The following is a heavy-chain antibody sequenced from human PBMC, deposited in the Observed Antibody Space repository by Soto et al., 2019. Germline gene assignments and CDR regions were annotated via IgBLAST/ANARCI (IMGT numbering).Heavy chain of an antibody. V-gene: IGHV4-30-2*06. CDR3: ARAFYGVDL. CDR1: GGSITSGGYS. J-gene: IGHJ6*02. Sequence: ASEPLSLTCTVSGGSITSGGYSWSWIRQSPGQGLEWIGYIYQSGSAFYNPSLKTRATILVDRSKNQFSLNLTSVTAADAAVYYCARAFYGVDLWGQGTTVTVSS. CDR2: IYQSGSA.